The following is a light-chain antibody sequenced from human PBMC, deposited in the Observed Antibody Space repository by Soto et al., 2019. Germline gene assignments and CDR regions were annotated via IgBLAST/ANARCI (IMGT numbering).Light chain of an antibody. Sequence: IVLTQSPGTLSLSPGERATLSCRASQSVTTQLAWYQQKPGQAPRLLIYRASTRATSIPARFSGSGSGTDFTLTISSLEPEDFAVYYCQQRSNWITFGQGTRLAI. J-gene: IGKJ5*01. CDR1: QSVTTQ. CDR3: QQRSNWIT. V-gene: IGKV3-11*01. CDR2: RAS.